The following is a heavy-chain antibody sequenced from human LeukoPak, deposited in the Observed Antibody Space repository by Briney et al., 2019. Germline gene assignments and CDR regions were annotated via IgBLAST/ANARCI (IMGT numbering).Heavy chain of an antibody. CDR3: VNGAAAGTRWGWFDP. CDR2: INSNGGST. CDR1: GFTFSSYA. D-gene: IGHD6-13*01. V-gene: IGHV3-64D*09. Sequence: GGSLRLSCSASGFTFSSYAMHWVRQAPGKGLEYVSTINSNGGSTNYADSLKGRFTSIRDNSKNPLYLQMSSLRAEDTAVCYCVNGAAAGTRWGWFDPWGQGTLVTVSS. J-gene: IGHJ5*02.